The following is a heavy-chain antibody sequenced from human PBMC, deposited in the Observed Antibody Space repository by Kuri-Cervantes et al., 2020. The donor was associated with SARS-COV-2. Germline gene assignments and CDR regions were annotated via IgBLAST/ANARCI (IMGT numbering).Heavy chain of an antibody. CDR1: GYTLTELS. CDR3: ARGPRSGYDYEDAFGI. V-gene: IGHV1-24*01. CDR2: FDPEDGET. J-gene: IGHJ3*02. D-gene: IGHD5-12*01. Sequence: SVKVSCKVSGYTLTELSMHWVRQAPGKGLEWMGGFDPEDGETIYAQKFQGRVTMTEDTSTDTAYMELSSLRSEDTAVYYCARGPRSGYDYEDAFGIWGQGTMVTVSS.